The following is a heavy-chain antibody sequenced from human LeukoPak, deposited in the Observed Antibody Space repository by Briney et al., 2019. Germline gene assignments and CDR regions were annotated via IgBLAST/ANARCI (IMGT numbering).Heavy chain of an antibody. CDR1: GGSISSYY. Sequence: PSETLSLTCTASGGSISSYYWTWVRQPPGKGLEWIAYIHDSGTTSYSPSLESRVTISLDTSNNQFSLRLSSVTAADTAVYYCARESWYCSDGSCYSDFDYWGQGTLVAVSS. D-gene: IGHD2-15*01. V-gene: IGHV4-59*01. CDR3: ARESWYCSDGSCYSDFDY. J-gene: IGHJ4*02. CDR2: IHDSGTT.